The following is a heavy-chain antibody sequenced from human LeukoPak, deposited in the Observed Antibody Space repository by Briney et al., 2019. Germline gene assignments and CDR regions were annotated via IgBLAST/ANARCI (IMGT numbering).Heavy chain of an antibody. CDR1: GDSVSSNSGN. D-gene: IGHD6-19*01. Sequence: SQTLSLTCAISGDSVSSNSGNWNWIRQSPSRGLEWLGRTYYGSKWYNDYAVSVKSRITINADTSKNQFSLQLNSVTPEDTAVYYCARGYSAVTYWGQGTLVTVSS. CDR3: ARGYSAVTY. CDR2: TYYGSKWYN. J-gene: IGHJ4*02. V-gene: IGHV6-1*01.